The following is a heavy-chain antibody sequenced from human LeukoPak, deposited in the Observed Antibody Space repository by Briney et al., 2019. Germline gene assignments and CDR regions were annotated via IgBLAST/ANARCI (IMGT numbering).Heavy chain of an antibody. V-gene: IGHV4-39*01. D-gene: IGHD2-8*01. CDR1: GGSISSSSDY. J-gene: IGHJ5*02. CDR3: AGIVLMVYANWFDP. Sequence: SETLSLTCTVSGGSISSSSDYWGWIRQPPGKGLEWIGSIYYSGSTYYNPSLKSRVTISVDTSKNQFSLKLSSVTAADTAVYYCAGIVLMVYANWFDPWGQGTLVTVSS. CDR2: IYYSGST.